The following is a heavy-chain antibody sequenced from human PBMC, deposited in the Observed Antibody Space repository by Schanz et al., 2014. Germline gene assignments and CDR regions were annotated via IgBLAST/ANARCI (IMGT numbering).Heavy chain of an antibody. CDR1: XXXISSSNW. CDR2: IYHSGST. CDR3: ARVTPYSGSHYGGYGMDV. V-gene: IGHV4-4*02. J-gene: IGHJ6*02. Sequence: QVQLQXXXPGLVXXSGTLXXTCAVSXXXISSSNWWSWVRQPPGKGLEWIGEIYHSGSTNYNPSLKNRVTILVDKSKNQFSRKVRSVTAADTAVYYCARVTPYSGSHYGGYGMDVWGQGTTVTVSS. D-gene: IGHD1-26*01.